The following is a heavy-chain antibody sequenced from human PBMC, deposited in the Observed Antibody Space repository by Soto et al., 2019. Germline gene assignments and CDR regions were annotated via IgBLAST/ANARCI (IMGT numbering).Heavy chain of an antibody. CDR3: ARHPY. Sequence: QVQLVESGGGVVQPGRSLRLSCAASGFTFSSYGMHWVRQAPGKGLEWVAVISYDGSNKYYADSVKGRFTISRDNAKNTLYLQMNSLRAEDTAVYYCARHPYWGQGTLVTVSS. CDR2: ISYDGSNK. V-gene: IGHV3-30*03. J-gene: IGHJ4*02. CDR1: GFTFSSYG.